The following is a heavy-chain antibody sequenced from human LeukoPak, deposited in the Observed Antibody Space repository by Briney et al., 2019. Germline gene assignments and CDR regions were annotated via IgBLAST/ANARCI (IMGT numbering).Heavy chain of an antibody. J-gene: IGHJ4*02. D-gene: IGHD5-18*01. CDR3: AATAMATNFDY. CDR1: GYTFTSYG. CDR2: ISAYNGNT. Sequence: ASVKVSCTASGYTFTSYGISWVRQAPGQGLEWVGWISAYNGNTNYAQKLQGRVTMTTDTSTSTAYMELRSLRSDDTAVYYWAATAMATNFDYWGQGTLVTVSS. V-gene: IGHV1-18*01.